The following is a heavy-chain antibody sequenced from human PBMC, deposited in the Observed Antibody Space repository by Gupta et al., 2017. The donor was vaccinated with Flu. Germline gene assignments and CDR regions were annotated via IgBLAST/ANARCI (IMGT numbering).Heavy chain of an antibody. V-gene: IGHV3-9*01. D-gene: IGHD3-3*01. CDR2: ISWNSGSI. CDR3: AKDMLPKYVLRFLEYVSYYGMDV. Sequence: EVQLVESGGGLVQPGRSLRLSCAASGFTFDDYAMHWVRQAPGKGLEWVSGISWNSGSIGYADSVKGRFTISRDNAKNSLYLQMNSLRAEDTALYYCAKDMLPKYVLRFLEYVSYYGMDVWGQGTTVTVSS. J-gene: IGHJ6*02. CDR1: GFTFDDYA.